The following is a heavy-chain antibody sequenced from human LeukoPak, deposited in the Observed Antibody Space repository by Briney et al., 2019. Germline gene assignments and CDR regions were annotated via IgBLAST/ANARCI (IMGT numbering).Heavy chain of an antibody. J-gene: IGHJ4*02. Sequence: PGGSLRLSCAASGFTFSNAWMSWVRQAPGKGLEWVGRIKSKTDGGTTDYAAPVKGRFTISRDDSKNTPYLQMNSLKTEETAVYYCTTGVRLPHPPDWGQGTLVTVSS. CDR1: GFTFSNAW. D-gene: IGHD3-10*01. CDR2: IKSKTDGGTT. CDR3: TTGVRLPHPPD. V-gene: IGHV3-15*01.